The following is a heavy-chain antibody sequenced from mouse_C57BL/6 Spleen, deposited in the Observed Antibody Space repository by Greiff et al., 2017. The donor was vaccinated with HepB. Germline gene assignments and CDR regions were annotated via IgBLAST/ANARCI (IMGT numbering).Heavy chain of an antibody. CDR3: ARSARDLHYYAMDY. Sequence: QVQLKQPGAELVRPGSSVKLSCKASGYTFTSYWMHWVKQRPIQGLEWIGNIDPSDSETHYNQKFKDKATLTVDKSSSTAYMQLSSLTSEDSAVYYCARSARDLHYYAMDYWGQGTSVTVSS. CDR1: GYTFTSYW. V-gene: IGHV1-52*01. J-gene: IGHJ4*01. D-gene: IGHD3-3*01. CDR2: IDPSDSET.